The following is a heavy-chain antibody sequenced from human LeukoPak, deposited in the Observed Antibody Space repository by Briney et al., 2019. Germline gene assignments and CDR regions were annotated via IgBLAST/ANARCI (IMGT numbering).Heavy chain of an antibody. Sequence: EASVTVSCKTSGYTFTAFFIHWVRQAPGQGLEWMGWLNPNSGGTNYAQKFQGRVTMTRDTSISTAYMELSRLRSDDTAVYFCARVGAAYQDSNYWGQGTLVTVSS. V-gene: IGHV1-2*02. CDR2: LNPNSGGT. CDR3: ARVGAAYQDSNY. CDR1: GYTFTAFF. D-gene: IGHD1-26*01. J-gene: IGHJ4*02.